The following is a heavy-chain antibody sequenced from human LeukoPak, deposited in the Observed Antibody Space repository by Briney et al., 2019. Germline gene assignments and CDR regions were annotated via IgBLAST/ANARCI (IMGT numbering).Heavy chain of an antibody. V-gene: IGHV1-2*02. CDR1: EYTLTGYY. Sequence: ASVKVSCKASEYTLTGYYMHWVRQAPGQGLEWMGWINPNSGGTNYAQKFQGRVTMTRDTSISTAYMELSRLRSDDTAVYYCATIGYSSGWYYFDYWGQGTLVTVSS. J-gene: IGHJ4*02. D-gene: IGHD6-19*01. CDR2: INPNSGGT. CDR3: ATIGYSSGWYYFDY.